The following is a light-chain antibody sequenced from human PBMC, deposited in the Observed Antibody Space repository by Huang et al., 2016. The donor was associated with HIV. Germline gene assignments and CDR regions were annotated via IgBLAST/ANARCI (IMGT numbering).Light chain of an antibody. V-gene: IGKV3-15*01. CDR2: GAS. J-gene: IGKJ1*01. CDR1: QSVSSN. Sequence: EIVMTQSPATLSVSPGERATLACRGSQSVSSNLAWYQQKPGQAPRLLIYGASTRATGVPARFSGSGSGTEFTLAISSLQSEDFVIYYCQQYNNWPRTFGQGPGWKSN. CDR3: QQYNNWPRT.